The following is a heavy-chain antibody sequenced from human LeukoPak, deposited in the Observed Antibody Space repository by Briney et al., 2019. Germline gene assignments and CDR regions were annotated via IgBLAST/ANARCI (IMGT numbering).Heavy chain of an antibody. J-gene: IGHJ4*02. CDR2: IYYSGST. V-gene: IGHV4-31*11. CDR3: ASVVDTAMVIDY. Sequence: SQTLSLTCAVSGGSISSGGYSWSWIRQHPGKGLEWIGYIYYSGSTYYNPSLKSRVTISVDTSKNQFSLKLSSVTAADTAVYYCASVVDTAMVIDYWGQGTLVTVSS. CDR1: GGSISSGGYS. D-gene: IGHD5-18*01.